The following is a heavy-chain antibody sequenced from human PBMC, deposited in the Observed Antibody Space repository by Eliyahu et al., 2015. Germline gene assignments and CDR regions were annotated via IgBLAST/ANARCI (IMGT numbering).Heavy chain of an antibody. J-gene: IGHJ6*02. CDR1: GGSISSYY. Sequence: QVQLQESGPGLVKPSETLSLTCTVSGGSISSYYWSWIRQPPGKGLEWIGYIYYSGSTNYNPSLKSRVTISVDTSKNQFSLKLSPVTAADTAVYYCARNIDYYYGMDVWGQGTTVTVSS. V-gene: IGHV4-59*01. CDR3: ARNIDYYYGMDV. CDR2: IYYSGST.